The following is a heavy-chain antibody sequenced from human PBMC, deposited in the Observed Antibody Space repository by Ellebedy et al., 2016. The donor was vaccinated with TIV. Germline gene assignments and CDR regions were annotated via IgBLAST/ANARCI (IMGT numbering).Heavy chain of an antibody. CDR2: MSNNGGST. CDR3: VKDFVVVVAATVGY. CDR1: GFTFSSYA. D-gene: IGHD2-15*01. Sequence: PGGSLRLSCSASGFTFSSYAMHWVRQAPGKGLEFVSAMSNNGGSTYYADSVKGRFTISRDNSKNTLYLQMSSLRPEDTAVYYCVKDFVVVVAATVGYWGQGTLVTVSS. V-gene: IGHV3-64D*06. J-gene: IGHJ4*02.